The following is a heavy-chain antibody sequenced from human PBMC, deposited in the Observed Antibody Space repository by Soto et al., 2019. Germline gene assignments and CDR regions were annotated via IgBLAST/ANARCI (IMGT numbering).Heavy chain of an antibody. CDR2: ISAYNGNT. D-gene: IGHD6-13*01. Sequence: GASVKVSCKASGYTFTSYGISWVRQAPGQGLEWMGWISAYNGNTNYAQKLQGRVTMTTDTSISTAYLQWSSLKASDTAMYYCARHNRYSSTWFEGWFDPWGQGTLVTVSS. J-gene: IGHJ5*02. CDR3: ARHNRYSSTWFEGWFDP. V-gene: IGHV1-18*01. CDR1: GYTFTSYG.